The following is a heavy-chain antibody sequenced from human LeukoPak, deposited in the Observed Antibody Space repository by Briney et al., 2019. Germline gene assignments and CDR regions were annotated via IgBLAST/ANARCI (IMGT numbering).Heavy chain of an antibody. CDR3: ASGSLGYCSSTSCYRYYYYYMDV. V-gene: IGHV1-69*05. CDR2: IIPIFGTA. D-gene: IGHD2-2*02. J-gene: IGHJ6*03. CDR1: GGTFSSYA. Sequence: SVKVSCKTSGGTFSSYAISWVRQAPGQGLEWMGGIIPIFGTANYAQKFQGRVTITTDESTSTAYMELSSLRSEDTAVYYCASGSLGYCSSTSCYRYYYYYMDVSGKGTTVTVSS.